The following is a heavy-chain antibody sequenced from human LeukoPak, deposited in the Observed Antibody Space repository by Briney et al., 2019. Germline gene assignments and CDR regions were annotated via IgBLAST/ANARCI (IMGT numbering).Heavy chain of an antibody. J-gene: IGHJ4*02. V-gene: IGHV3-21*01. D-gene: IGHD2-21*01. CDR2: ISRSSGYI. CDR1: GFTFSSYT. CDR3: ARVYSPGGY. Sequence: KTGGSLRLSCAASGFTFSSYTMNWVRQAPGKGLEWVSSISRSSGYIYYADSVKGRFTISRDNAKNSLFLQMNSLRAEDTAVYYCARVYSPGGYWGQGTLVTVSS.